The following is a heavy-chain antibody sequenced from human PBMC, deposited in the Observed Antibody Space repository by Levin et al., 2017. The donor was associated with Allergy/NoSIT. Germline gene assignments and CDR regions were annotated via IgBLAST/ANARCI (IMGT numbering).Heavy chain of an antibody. CDR2: IYYSGST. V-gene: IGHV4-59*01. CDR1: GGSISSYY. D-gene: IGHD1-26*01. Sequence: SETLSLTCTVSGGSISSYYWSWIRQPPGKGLEWIGYIYYSGSTNYNPSLKSRVTISVDTSKNQFSLKLSSVTAADTAVYYWARVHSGSYYWSAFDIWGQGTMVTVSS. CDR3: ARVHSGSYYWSAFDI. J-gene: IGHJ3*02.